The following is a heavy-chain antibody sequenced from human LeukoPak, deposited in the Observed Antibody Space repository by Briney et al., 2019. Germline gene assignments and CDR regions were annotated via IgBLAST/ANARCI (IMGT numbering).Heavy chain of an antibody. CDR1: GFTVSSNY. D-gene: IGHD3-10*01. CDR3: ALYGSGFYYGMDV. CDR2: IYSGGST. V-gene: IGHV3-66*01. J-gene: IGHJ6*04. Sequence: PGGSLRLSCAASGFTVSSNYMSWVRQAPGKGLEWVSVIYSGGSTYYADSVKDRFTISRDNSKNTLYLQMNSLRAEDTAVYYCALYGSGFYYGMDVWGEGTTVTVSS.